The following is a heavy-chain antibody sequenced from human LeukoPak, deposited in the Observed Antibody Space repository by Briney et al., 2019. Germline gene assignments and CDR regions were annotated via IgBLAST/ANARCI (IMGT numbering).Heavy chain of an antibody. CDR1: GFTFDDYA. J-gene: IGHJ4*02. V-gene: IGHV3-43*02. CDR3: ARDVEMATIVITFDY. D-gene: IGHD5-24*01. CDR2: ISGDVGST. Sequence: GWSLTLSCAASGFTFDDYAMHWVRQAPGKGLEWVSLISGDVGSTYYADSVKGRFTISRDKSKNSLYLQMNSLRTEDTALYYCARDVEMATIVITFDYWGQGTLVTVSS.